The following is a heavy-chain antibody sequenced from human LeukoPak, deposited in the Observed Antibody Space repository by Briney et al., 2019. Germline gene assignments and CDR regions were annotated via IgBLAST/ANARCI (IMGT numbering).Heavy chain of an antibody. CDR2: IYPADSDT. D-gene: IGHD4-23*01. CDR1: GYTFSKYW. CDR3: ATRPPTVVTLSRDALHI. V-gene: IGHV5-51*01. J-gene: IGHJ3*02. Sequence: GESLKISCKGSGYTFSKYWIGWVRQMPGKGLEWMGIIYPADSDTTYSPSFRGQVTISADKSINTAYLQWSSLKASDTAMYYCATRPPTVVTLSRDALHIWGQGTMVTVSS.